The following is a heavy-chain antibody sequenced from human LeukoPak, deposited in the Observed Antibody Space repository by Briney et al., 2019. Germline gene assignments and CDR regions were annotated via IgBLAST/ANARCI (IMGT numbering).Heavy chain of an antibody. CDR3: ARAVLWWSRSVYGMDV. J-gene: IGHJ6*02. Sequence: ASVKVSCKASGYTFTGYYMHWVRQAPGQGLEWMGWINPNSGGTNYAQKFQGRVTMTRDTSISTAYMELSRLRSDDTAVYYCARAVLWWSRSVYGMDVWGQGTTVTVSS. D-gene: IGHD2-21*01. V-gene: IGHV1-2*02. CDR1: GYTFTGYY. CDR2: INPNSGGT.